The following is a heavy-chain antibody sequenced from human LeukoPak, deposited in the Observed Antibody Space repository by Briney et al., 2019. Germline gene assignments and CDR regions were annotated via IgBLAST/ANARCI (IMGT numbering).Heavy chain of an antibody. J-gene: IGHJ6*02. V-gene: IGHV3-7*04. CDR3: ARVPVDTAMSQGDYYYYGMDV. Sequence: SGGSLRLSCAASGFTLSSYWMSWVRQAPGKGLEWVANIKQDGSEKYYVDSVKGRFTISRDNAKNSLYLQMNRLRAEDTAVYYCARVPVDTAMSQGDYYYYGMDVWGQGTTVTVSS. CDR2: IKQDGSEK. CDR1: GFTLSSYW. D-gene: IGHD5-18*01.